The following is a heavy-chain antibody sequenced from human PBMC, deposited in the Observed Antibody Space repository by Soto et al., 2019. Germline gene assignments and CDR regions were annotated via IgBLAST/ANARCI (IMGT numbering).Heavy chain of an antibody. V-gene: IGHV6-1*01. J-gene: IGHJ4*02. CDR1: GGSVSSNSAA. CDR3: ARSPGENSSSWYIDY. CDR2: TYYRSKWYN. Sequence: SQTLSLTCAISGGSVSSNSAARNWIRQSPSRGLEWLGRTYYRSKWYNDYAVSVKSRITINPDTSKNQFSLQLNSVTPEDTAVYYCARSPGENSSSWYIDYWGQGTLVTVSS. D-gene: IGHD6-13*01.